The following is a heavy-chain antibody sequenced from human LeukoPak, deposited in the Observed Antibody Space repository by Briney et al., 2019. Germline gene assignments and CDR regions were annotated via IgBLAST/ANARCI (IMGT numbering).Heavy chain of an antibody. D-gene: IGHD3-10*01. CDR3: ARICTDLWSSFDY. Sequence: SETLSLTCTVSGGSISSSSYYWGWIRQPPGKGLEWIGSIYYSGSTYYNPSLKSRVTISVDTSKNQFSLKLSSVTAADTAVYYCARICTDLWSSFDYWGQGTLVTVSS. V-gene: IGHV4-39*01. J-gene: IGHJ4*02. CDR2: IYYSGST. CDR1: GGSISSSSYY.